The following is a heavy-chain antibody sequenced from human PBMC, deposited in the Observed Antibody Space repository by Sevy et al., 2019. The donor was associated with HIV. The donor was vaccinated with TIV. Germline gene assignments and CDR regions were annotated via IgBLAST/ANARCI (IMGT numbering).Heavy chain of an antibody. V-gene: IGHV1-24*01. Sequence: ASVKVSCKVSGYSVSDLSIHWVRQAPGKGLEWMGGYDPEDGETIYAQKFQGRVTMTEDIATDTAYMELSSLRSEDTAVYYCATSPDYYDSSRDAFDIWGQGTMVTVSS. CDR3: ATSPDYYDSSRDAFDI. CDR2: YDPEDGET. D-gene: IGHD3-22*01. CDR1: GYSVSDLS. J-gene: IGHJ3*02.